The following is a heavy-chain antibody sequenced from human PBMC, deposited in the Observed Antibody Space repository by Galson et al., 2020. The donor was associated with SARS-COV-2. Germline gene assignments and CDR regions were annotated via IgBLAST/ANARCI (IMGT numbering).Heavy chain of an antibody. CDR2: ISHDATYK. CDR3: AKGCTAGTYCFYIDH. V-gene: IGHV3-30*18. D-gene: IGHD2-21*01. Sequence: GESLKISCTGSGFSFSNSGMHWVRQAPGKGLEWVAGISHDATYKDYGASVMGRFIISRDNYRNTVYLQINSLRSEDTAVYYCAKGCTAGTYCFYIDHWGQGAPVTVSS. CDR1: GFSFSNSG. J-gene: IGHJ4*02.